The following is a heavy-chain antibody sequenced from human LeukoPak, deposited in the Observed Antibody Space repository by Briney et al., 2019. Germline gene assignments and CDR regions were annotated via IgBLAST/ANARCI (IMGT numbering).Heavy chain of an antibody. D-gene: IGHD6-13*01. J-gene: IGHJ4*02. CDR2: ISGSGGST. CDR1: GFTFSSYA. Sequence: PGGSLRLSCAASGFTFSSYAMSWVRQAPGKGLEWVSAISGSGGSTYYADSVKGRFTISRDNSKNTLYLQMNSLRAEDTAVYYCARSRPGIAAAGRNLLGVWGQGTLVTVSS. V-gene: IGHV3-23*01. CDR3: ARSRPGIAAAGRNLLGV.